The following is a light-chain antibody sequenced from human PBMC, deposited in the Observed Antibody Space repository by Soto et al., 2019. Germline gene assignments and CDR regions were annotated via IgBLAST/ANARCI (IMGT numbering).Light chain of an antibody. J-gene: IGLJ1*01. Sequence: QSALTQPASVSGSPGQSITISCTGTSSDVGGYNYVSWYQLHPGKAPKLMIYDVSTRPSGVSNRFSGSKSGNTASLTISGLQAEDEADYFCSSYTSSTTLYVFGTGTKVTVL. CDR3: SSYTSSTTLYV. V-gene: IGLV2-14*03. CDR2: DVS. CDR1: SSDVGGYNY.